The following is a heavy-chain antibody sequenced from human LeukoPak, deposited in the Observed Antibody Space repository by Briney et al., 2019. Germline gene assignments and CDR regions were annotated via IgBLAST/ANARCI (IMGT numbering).Heavy chain of an antibody. CDR3: ARLLYGSGSYSDY. CDR2: IYPGDTDT. D-gene: IGHD3-10*01. CDR1: GYSFTNYW. V-gene: IGHV5-51*01. Sequence: GESLKTSCKGSGYSFTNYWIGWVRQMPGKGLERRGIIYPGDTDTRYCPSFQGQVTISADKSISTAYLQWSSLKASDTAMYYCARLLYGSGSYSDYWGQGTLVTVSS. J-gene: IGHJ4*02.